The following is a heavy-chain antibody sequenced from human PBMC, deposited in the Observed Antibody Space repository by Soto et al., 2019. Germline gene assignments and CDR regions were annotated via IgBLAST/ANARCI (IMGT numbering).Heavy chain of an antibody. CDR3: ARVRFKYYYGSGSYYNGPGAEKNYYYY. Sequence: SQTLSLTCVISGDSVSSNSAAWNWIRQSPSRGLEWLGRTYYRSKWYNDYAVSVKSRITINPDTSKNQFSLQLNSVTPEDTAVYYCARVRFKYYYGSGSYYNGPGAEKNYYYY. J-gene: IGHJ6*01. CDR2: TYYRSKWYN. V-gene: IGHV6-1*01. D-gene: IGHD3-10*01. CDR1: GDSVSSNSAA.